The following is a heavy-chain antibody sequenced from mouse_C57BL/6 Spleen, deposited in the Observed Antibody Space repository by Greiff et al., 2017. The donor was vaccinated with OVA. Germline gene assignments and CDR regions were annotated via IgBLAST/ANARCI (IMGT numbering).Heavy chain of an antibody. Sequence: QVQLQQPGAELVKPGASVKLSCKASGYTFTSYWMHWVKQRPGQGLEWIGMIHPNSGSTNYNEKFTSKATLTVDKSSSTAYMQLSSLTSEDSAVYYCARGGEYGIFDYWGQGTTLTVSS. CDR2: IHPNSGST. CDR3: ARGGEYGIFDY. J-gene: IGHJ2*01. D-gene: IGHD2-1*01. V-gene: IGHV1-64*01. CDR1: GYTFTSYW.